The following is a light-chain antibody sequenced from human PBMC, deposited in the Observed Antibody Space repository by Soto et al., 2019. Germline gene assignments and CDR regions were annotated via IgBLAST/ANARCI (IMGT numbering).Light chain of an antibody. V-gene: IGKV1-5*03. CDR1: QSISSY. CDR3: QQYISYLYT. CDR2: KAS. Sequence: DIQMTQSPSTLSASVGDRVTITCRASQSISSYLAWYQQKPGKAPKLLIYKASSLESGVPSRFIGSGSGTEFTLTISSLQPDDFATYYCQQYISYLYTFGQGTKLEMK. J-gene: IGKJ2*01.